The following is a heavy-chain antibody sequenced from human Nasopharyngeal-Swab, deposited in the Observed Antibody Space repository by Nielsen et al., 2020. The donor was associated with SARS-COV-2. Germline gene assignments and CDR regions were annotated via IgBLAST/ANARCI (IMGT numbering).Heavy chain of an antibody. V-gene: IGHV4-34*01. CDR3: ARGPSYRWGGVMGLGETHRRYYFDY. D-gene: IGHD5-24*01. CDR2: INHSGST. Sequence: WIRQPPGTGLEWIGEINHSGSTNYNPSLKSRVTISVDTSKNQFSLKLSSVTAADTAVYSCARGPSYRWGGVMGLGETHRRYYFDYWGQGTLVTVSS. J-gene: IGHJ4*02.